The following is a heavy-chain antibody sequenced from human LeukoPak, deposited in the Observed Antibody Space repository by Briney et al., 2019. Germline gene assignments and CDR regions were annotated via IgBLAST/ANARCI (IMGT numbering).Heavy chain of an antibody. V-gene: IGHV3-30*02. CDR2: IHFDGNVK. D-gene: IGHD3-16*01. CDR3: VKDAGVMLRGPFDG. CDR1: GFTFSTSA. Sequence: GGSLRLSCAASGFTFSTSAMHWVRQAPGKGVAWVSLIHFDGNVKNYADPVKGRFTISRDNSKNTPYLKINSRRPQTTAVYFIVKDAGVMLRGPFDGWGLGTLVTVAS. J-gene: IGHJ5*02.